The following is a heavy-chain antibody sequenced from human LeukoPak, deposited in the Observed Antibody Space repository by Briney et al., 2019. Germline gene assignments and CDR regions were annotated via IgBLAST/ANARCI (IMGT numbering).Heavy chain of an antibody. J-gene: IGHJ4*02. Sequence: GGSLRLSCAASGFTFSSSWMSWVRQAPGKGLEWVANIKQDGSEQYYVDSVKGRFTISRDNAKNSLYLQMNSLRAEDTAVYYCVKDGVAVASVGYFDYWGQGTLVTVSS. CDR2: IKQDGSEQ. D-gene: IGHD6-19*01. V-gene: IGHV3-7*01. CDR3: VKDGVAVASVGYFDY. CDR1: GFTFSSSW.